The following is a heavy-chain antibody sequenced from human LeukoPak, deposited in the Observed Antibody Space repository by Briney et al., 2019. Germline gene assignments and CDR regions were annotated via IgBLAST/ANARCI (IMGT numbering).Heavy chain of an antibody. CDR3: ARKPIVSSSWYYFDY. CDR1: GYSISSGYY. D-gene: IGHD6-13*01. CDR2: IYHSGST. Sequence: SETLSLTCTVSGYSISSGYYWGWIRQPPGKGLEWIGSIYHSGSTYYNPSLKSRVTISVDTSNNQFSLKLSSVTAADTAVYYCARKPIVSSSWYYFDYWGQGTLVTVSS. V-gene: IGHV4-38-2*02. J-gene: IGHJ4*02.